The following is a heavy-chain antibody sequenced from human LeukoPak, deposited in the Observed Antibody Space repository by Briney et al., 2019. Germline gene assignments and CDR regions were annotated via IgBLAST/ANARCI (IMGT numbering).Heavy chain of an antibody. CDR2: IYYSGST. J-gene: IGHJ6*02. Sequence: PSETLSLTCTVSGGSISSGGYYWSWIRQHPGKGLEWIGYIYYSGSTYYNPSLKSRVTISVDTSKNQFSLKLSSVTAADTAVYYCARYSGYSTNYYYYGVDVWGQGTTVTVSS. D-gene: IGHD5-12*01. CDR3: ARYSGYSTNYYYYGVDV. V-gene: IGHV4-31*03. CDR1: GGSISSGGYY.